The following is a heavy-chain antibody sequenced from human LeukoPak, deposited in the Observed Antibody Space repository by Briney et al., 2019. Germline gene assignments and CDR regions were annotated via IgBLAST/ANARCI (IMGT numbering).Heavy chain of an antibody. CDR3: ARGRWTAHTVGYYFDS. Sequence: ASVKVSCKASGYTFTNYAINWVRQAPGQRLEWMGWINAGNGNTKYSQEFQGRVTITRDTSTNTAYMELISLRSEDMAVYYCARGRWTAHTVGYYFDSWGRGTLVTVSS. D-gene: IGHD2-21*02. J-gene: IGHJ4*02. CDR1: GYTFTNYA. CDR2: INAGNGNT. V-gene: IGHV1-3*03.